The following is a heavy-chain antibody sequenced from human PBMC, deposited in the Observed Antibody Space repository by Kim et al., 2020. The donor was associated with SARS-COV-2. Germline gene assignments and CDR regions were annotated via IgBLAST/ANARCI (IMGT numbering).Heavy chain of an antibody. Sequence: GGSLRLSCAASGFTFSGSAMHWVRQASGKGLEWVGRIRSKANSYATAYAASVKGRFTISRDDSKNTAYLQMNSLKTEDTAVYYCTRRVGYCSGGSCRYYYYGMDVWGQGTTVTVSS. V-gene: IGHV3-73*01. CDR1: GFTFSGSA. J-gene: IGHJ6*02. CDR2: IRSKANSYAT. CDR3: TRRVGYCSGGSCRYYYYGMDV. D-gene: IGHD2-15*01.